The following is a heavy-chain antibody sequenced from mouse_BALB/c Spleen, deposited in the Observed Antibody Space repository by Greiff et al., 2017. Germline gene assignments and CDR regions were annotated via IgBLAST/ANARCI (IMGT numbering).Heavy chain of an antibody. J-gene: IGHJ4*01. Sequence: EVQLQESGGGLVQPGGSLRLSCATSGFTFTDYYMSWVRQPPGKALEWLGFIRNKANGYTTEYSASVKGRFTISRDNSQSILYLQMNTLRAEDSATYYCARDGYYVYYAMDYWGQGTSVTVSS. CDR3: ARDGYYVYYAMDY. CDR2: IRNKANGYTT. CDR1: GFTFTDYY. D-gene: IGHD2-3*01. V-gene: IGHV7-3*02.